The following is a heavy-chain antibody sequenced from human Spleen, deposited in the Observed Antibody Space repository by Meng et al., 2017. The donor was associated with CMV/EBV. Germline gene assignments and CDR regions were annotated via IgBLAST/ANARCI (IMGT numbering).Heavy chain of an antibody. CDR1: GFTFSSYA. Sequence: GESLKISCAASGFTFSSYAMNWARQAPGKGLEWVSAIYGGGSRTYYADSVQGRFTISRDNSKNTLFLQMNTLRADDTAIYFCAREPGPDCGGDCYPDYWGQGTLVTVSS. V-gene: IGHV3-23*03. D-gene: IGHD2-21*01. J-gene: IGHJ4*02. CDR2: IYGGGSRT. CDR3: AREPGPDCGGDCYPDY.